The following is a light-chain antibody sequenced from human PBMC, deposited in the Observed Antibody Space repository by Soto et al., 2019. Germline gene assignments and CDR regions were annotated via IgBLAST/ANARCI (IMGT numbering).Light chain of an antibody. Sequence: QAVVTQEPSLTVSPGGTVTLTCGSSTGAVTSGHFPFWFQQKPGQAPRALIDDTNTKHSWTPARFSGSLLGGKAALTLSGAQPEDEADYYCLLAYSGACVFGGGTKLTVL. J-gene: IGLJ2*01. V-gene: IGLV7-46*01. CDR2: DTN. CDR3: LLAYSGACV. CDR1: TGAVTSGHF.